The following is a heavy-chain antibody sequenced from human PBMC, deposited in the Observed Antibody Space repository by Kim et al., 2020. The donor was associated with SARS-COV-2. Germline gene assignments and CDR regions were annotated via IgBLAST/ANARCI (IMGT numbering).Heavy chain of an antibody. Sequence: PSLKSRVTISVDTSKNQFSLKLSSVTAADTAVYYCARGYFYGMRDNWFDPWGQGTLVTVSS. CDR3: ARGYFYGMRDNWFDP. V-gene: IGHV4-31*02. D-gene: IGHD3-9*01. J-gene: IGHJ5*02.